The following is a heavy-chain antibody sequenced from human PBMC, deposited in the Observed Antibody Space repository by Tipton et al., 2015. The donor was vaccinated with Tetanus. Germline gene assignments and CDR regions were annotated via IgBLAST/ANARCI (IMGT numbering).Heavy chain of an antibody. Sequence: TLSLTCTVSGGSISSYYWSWIRRPPGKGLEWIGYIYYSGSTNYNPSLKSRVTMSVDTPKNQFSLKLSSVTAADTAIYYCARDHRLSASYAGWFDPWGQRTLVTVSS. J-gene: IGHJ5*02. CDR3: ARDHRLSASYAGWFDP. V-gene: IGHV4-59*12. D-gene: IGHD1-26*01. CDR2: IYYSGST. CDR1: GGSISSYY.